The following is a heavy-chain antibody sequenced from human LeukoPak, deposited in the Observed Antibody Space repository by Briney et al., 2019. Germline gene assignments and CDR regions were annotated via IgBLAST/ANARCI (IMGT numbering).Heavy chain of an antibody. Sequence: GGSLRLSCAASGFTFSSYAMHWVRQAPGKGLEYVSAISSNGGSTYYANSVKGRFTISRDNSKNTLYLQMGSLRAEDMAVYYCARFRSYSLDYWGQGTLVTVSS. CDR2: ISSNGGST. J-gene: IGHJ4*02. CDR1: GFTFSSYA. CDR3: ARFRSYSLDY. V-gene: IGHV3-64*01. D-gene: IGHD1-26*01.